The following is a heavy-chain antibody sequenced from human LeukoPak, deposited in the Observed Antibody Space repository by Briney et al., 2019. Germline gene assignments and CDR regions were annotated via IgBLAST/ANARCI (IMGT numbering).Heavy chain of an antibody. V-gene: IGHV4-38-2*01. CDR2: MFHSGRT. Sequence: GSLRLSCAASGFTVSSNYMSWVRQAPGKGLEWLGSMFHSGRTYYNPSLKSRVSMSVDPSKNQFSLDLSSVTAADTAFYYCARALWSGYSLDYMDVWGKGTTVTVSS. D-gene: IGHD3-3*01. CDR1: GFTVSSNY. J-gene: IGHJ6*03. CDR3: ARALWSGYSLDYMDV.